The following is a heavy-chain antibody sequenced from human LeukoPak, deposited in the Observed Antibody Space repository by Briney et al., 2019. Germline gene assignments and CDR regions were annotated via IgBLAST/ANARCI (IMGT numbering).Heavy chain of an antibody. CDR3: GRESGSVAGTVEV. Sequence: SETLSLTCTVSGGSISNSYWGWIRQPAGSGLEWIGRVNRSGITKYNPSLGSRVTMSVDPSKNQLSLTLRSVTAADTALYYCGRESGSVAGTVEVWGQGILVTVS. CDR1: GGSISNSY. J-gene: IGHJ4*02. D-gene: IGHD6-19*01. V-gene: IGHV4-4*07. CDR2: VNRSGIT.